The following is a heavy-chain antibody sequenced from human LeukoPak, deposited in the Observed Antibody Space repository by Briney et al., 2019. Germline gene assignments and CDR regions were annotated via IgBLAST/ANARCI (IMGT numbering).Heavy chain of an antibody. CDR2: IYTSVSI. J-gene: IGHJ4*02. CDR3: ASEAYSGSHYFDY. Sequence: PSETLSLTCAVSGGSIRSYYWNWIRQPAGKGLEWIGRIYTSVSINYNPSLKSRVTMSVDTSKNQFSLKLSSVTAADTAVYYCASEAYSGSHYFDYWGQGTLVTVSS. CDR1: GGSIRSYY. V-gene: IGHV4-4*07. D-gene: IGHD1-26*01.